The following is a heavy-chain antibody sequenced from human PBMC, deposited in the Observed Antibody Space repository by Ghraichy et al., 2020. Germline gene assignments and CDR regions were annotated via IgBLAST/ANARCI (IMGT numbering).Heavy chain of an antibody. CDR2: IIPILGIA. CDR3: ASLSGGSWITNVYYYGMDV. D-gene: IGHD2-15*01. Sequence: SVKVSCKASGGTFSSYAISWVRQAPGQGLEWMGRIIPILGIANYAQKFQGRVTITADKSTSTAYMELSSLRSEDTAVYYCASLSGGSWITNVYYYGMDVWGQGTTVTVSS. CDR1: GGTFSSYA. V-gene: IGHV1-69*04. J-gene: IGHJ6*02.